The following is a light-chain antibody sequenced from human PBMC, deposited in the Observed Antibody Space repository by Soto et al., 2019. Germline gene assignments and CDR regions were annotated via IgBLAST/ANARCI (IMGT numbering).Light chain of an antibody. CDR2: GAS. J-gene: IGKJ4*01. CDR3: QQYHDWPPFT. CDR1: QSVGGN. V-gene: IGKV3-15*01. Sequence: DIVMTQSPATLSVSPGERVTLSCRASQSVGGNVAWYQQRPGQAPRLLISGASTRATGIPARFSGSGSGTEFTLTISSLQSEDFAVYHCQQYHDWPPFTFGGGTTVEIK.